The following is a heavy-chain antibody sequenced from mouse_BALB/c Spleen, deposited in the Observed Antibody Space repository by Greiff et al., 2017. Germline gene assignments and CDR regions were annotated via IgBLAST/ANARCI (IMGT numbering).Heavy chain of an antibody. J-gene: IGHJ2*01. Sequence: VQLQQPGAELVKPGASVKLSCKASGYTFTSYWMHWVKQRPGQGLEWIGEIDPSDSYTNYNQKFKGKATLTVDKSSSTAYMQLSSLTSEDSAVYYCAILRPLDYWGQGTTLTVSS. D-gene: IGHD1-2*01. V-gene: IGHV1-69*02. CDR1: GYTFTSYW. CDR3: AILRPLDY. CDR2: IDPSDSYT.